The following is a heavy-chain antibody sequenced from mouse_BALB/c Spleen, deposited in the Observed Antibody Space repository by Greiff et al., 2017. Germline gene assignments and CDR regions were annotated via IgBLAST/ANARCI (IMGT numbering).Heavy chain of an antibody. J-gene: IGHJ1*01. Sequence: VQLQQPGAELVKPGASVKLSCKASGYTFTSYDINWVRQRPEQGLEWIGWIFPGDGSTKYNEKFKGKATLTTDKSSSTAYMQLSRLTSEDSAVYFCARNYGSSYGYFDVWGAGTTVTVSS. CDR3: ARNYGSSYGYFDV. D-gene: IGHD1-1*01. CDR1: GYTFTSYD. CDR2: IFPGDGST. V-gene: IGHV1-85*01.